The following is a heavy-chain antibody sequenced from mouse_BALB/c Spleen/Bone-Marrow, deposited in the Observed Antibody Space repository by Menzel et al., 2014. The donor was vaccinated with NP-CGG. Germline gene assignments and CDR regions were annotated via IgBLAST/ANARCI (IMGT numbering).Heavy chain of an antibody. CDR1: GYSITSDYA. Sequence: VQLKESGPGLVKPSQSLSLTCTVTGYSITSDYAWNWIRQFPGNKLEWMGYISYSGSTSYNPSLKSRISITRDTSKNQFFLQLNSVTTEDTATYYCARKDYYGSSNFDYWGQGTTHTVSS. CDR3: ARKDYYGSSNFDY. CDR2: ISYSGST. J-gene: IGHJ2*01. D-gene: IGHD1-1*01. V-gene: IGHV3-2*02.